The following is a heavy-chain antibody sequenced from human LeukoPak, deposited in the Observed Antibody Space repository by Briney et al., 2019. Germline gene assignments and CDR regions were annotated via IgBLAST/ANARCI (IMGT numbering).Heavy chain of an antibody. CDR2: IIPIFGIA. D-gene: IGHD4-23*01. CDR1: GGTFSNYA. CDR3: AREPGDLDGGTHDAFDI. V-gene: IGHV1-69*13. J-gene: IGHJ3*02. Sequence: ASVKVSCKASGGTFSNYAISWVRQAPGRGLEWMGRIIPIFGIANYAQKFQGRVTITADESTSTAYMELSSLRSEDTAVYYCAREPGDLDGGTHDAFDIWGQGTMVTVSS.